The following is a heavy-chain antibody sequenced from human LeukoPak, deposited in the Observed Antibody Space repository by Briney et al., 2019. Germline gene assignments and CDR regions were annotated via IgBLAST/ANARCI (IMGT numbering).Heavy chain of an antibody. CDR2: INSDGSST. J-gene: IGHJ4*02. V-gene: IGHV3-74*01. CDR1: GFTFSSYW. CDR3: ARSPVVVPAAVDY. D-gene: IGHD2-2*01. Sequence: GGSLRLSXAASGFTFSSYWMHWVRQAPGKGLVWVSRINSDGSSTSYADSVKGRFTISRDNAKNTLYLQMNSLRAEDTAVYYCARSPVVVPAAVDYWGQGTLVTVSS.